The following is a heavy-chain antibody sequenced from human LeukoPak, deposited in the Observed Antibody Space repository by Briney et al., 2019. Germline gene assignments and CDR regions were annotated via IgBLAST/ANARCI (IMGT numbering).Heavy chain of an antibody. CDR3: AKGKAPPYSGYGWDRYF. J-gene: IGHJ4*02. CDR2: ISWNSAYI. V-gene: IGHV3-9*01. Sequence: PGGSLRLSCAASGFTFHHYAIHWVRQVPGKGLEWVSGISWNSAYIGYADSVKGRFTISRDNAKNSVYLQMDSLRAEDTSLDYCAKGKAPPYSGYGWDRYFWGQENMVTVSS. D-gene: IGHD5-18*01. CDR1: GFTFHHYA.